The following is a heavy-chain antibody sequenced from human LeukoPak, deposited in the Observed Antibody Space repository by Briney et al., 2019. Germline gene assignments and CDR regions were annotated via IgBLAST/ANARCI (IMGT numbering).Heavy chain of an antibody. CDR1: GSSISSDYY. D-gene: IGHD4-17*01. Sequence: SETLSLTCTVSGSSISSDYYWGWIRQPPGKGLEWIGSIYYSGSTYYNPSLKSRVTISVDTSKNQFSLKLSSVTAEDTAVYYCAEYYGDYYYYYYMDVWGKGTTVTVSS. CDR3: AEYYGDYYYYYYMDV. J-gene: IGHJ6*03. CDR2: IYYSGST. V-gene: IGHV4-38-2*02.